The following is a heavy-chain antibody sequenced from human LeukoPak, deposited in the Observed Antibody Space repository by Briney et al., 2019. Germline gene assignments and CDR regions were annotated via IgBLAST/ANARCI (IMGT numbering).Heavy chain of an antibody. D-gene: IGHD1-26*01. Sequence: GGSLRLSCAASGFAFSRHGIHWVRQAPGKGLEWVAFIPYDGSNKFYTDSVKGRFTISRDNSKNTLYLQMNSLRAEDTAVYYCAKSSGAARWDWGQGTLVTVSS. CDR2: IPYDGSNK. CDR3: AKSSGAARWD. CDR1: GFAFSRHG. J-gene: IGHJ4*02. V-gene: IGHV3-30*02.